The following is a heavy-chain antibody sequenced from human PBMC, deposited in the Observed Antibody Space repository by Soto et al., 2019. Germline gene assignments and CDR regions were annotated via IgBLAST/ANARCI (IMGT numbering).Heavy chain of an antibody. Sequence: ASVKVSCKVSGYTLIELSMHWVRQAPGKGLEWMGWINPNSGGTNYAQKFQGRVTMTRDTSISTAYMELSRLRSDDTAVYYCARDDLMYYDFWSGYPGYYGMDVWGQGTTVTVSS. V-gene: IGHV1-2*02. CDR1: GYTLIELS. CDR2: INPNSGGT. D-gene: IGHD3-3*01. J-gene: IGHJ6*02. CDR3: ARDDLMYYDFWSGYPGYYGMDV.